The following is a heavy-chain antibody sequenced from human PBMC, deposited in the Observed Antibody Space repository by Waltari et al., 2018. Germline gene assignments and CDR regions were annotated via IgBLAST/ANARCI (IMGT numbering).Heavy chain of an antibody. CDR1: GFTFGDYA. CDR3: TRHPGSSGYYLAPYYFDY. D-gene: IGHD3-22*01. Sequence: EVQLVESGGGLVQPGRSLRLSCTASGFTFGDYAMSWFRQAPGKGLEWVGFIRSKAYGGTTEYAASVKGRFTISRDDSKSIAYLQMNSLKTEDTAVYYCTRHPGSSGYYLAPYYFDYWGQGTLVTVSS. V-gene: IGHV3-49*03. CDR2: IRSKAYGGTT. J-gene: IGHJ4*02.